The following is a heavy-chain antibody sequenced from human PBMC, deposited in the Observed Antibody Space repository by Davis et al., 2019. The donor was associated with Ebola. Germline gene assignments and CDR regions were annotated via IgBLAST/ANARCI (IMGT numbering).Heavy chain of an antibody. J-gene: IGHJ3*02. CDR3: ARMELRGDSGSAFDI. CDR2: ISYDGSNK. D-gene: IGHD1-7*01. V-gene: IGHV3-30-3*01. Sequence: GGSLRLSCTTSGFTFSRYAMHWVRQAPGKGLEWVAVISYDGSNKYYADSVKGRFTISRDNSKNTLYLQMNSLRPEDTALYYCARMELRGDSGSAFDIWGQGTMVTVSS. CDR1: GFTFSRYA.